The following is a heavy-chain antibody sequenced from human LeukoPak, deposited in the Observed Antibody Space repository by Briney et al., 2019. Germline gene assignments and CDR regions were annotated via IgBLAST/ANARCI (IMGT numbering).Heavy chain of an antibody. CDR1: GFTVSSNY. J-gene: IGHJ4*02. D-gene: IGHD3-10*01. Sequence: YPGGSLRLSCAASGFTVSSNYMSWVRQAPGKGLEWVSVIYSGGSTYYADSVKGRFTISRDNSKNTLYLQMNSLRAEDTAVYYCARDGLWFGELLQLDYWGQGTLVTVSS. CDR3: ARDGLWFGELLQLDY. CDR2: IYSGGST. V-gene: IGHV3-53*01.